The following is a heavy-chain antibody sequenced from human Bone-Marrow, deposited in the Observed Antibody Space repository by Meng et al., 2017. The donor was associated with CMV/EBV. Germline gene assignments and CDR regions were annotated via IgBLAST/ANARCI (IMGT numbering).Heavy chain of an antibody. CDR2: IYYSGST. J-gene: IGHJ4*02. CDR1: GGSISSSSYY. V-gene: IGHV4-39*07. Sequence: SETLSLTCTVSGGSISSSSYYWGWIRQPPGKGLEWIGYIYYSGSTIYNSSLRSRVTISIGPSKKYFSLNLRSVTAADTAVYYCARTSGSSGIPYWGQGTQVTVSS. D-gene: IGHD6-6*01. CDR3: ARTSGSSGIPY.